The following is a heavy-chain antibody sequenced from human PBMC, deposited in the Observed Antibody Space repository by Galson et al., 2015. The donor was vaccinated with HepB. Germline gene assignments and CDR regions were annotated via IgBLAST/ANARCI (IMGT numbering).Heavy chain of an antibody. D-gene: IGHD5-18*01. J-gene: IGHJ4*02. Sequence: LRLSCAASGFTFSNYAMHWVRQAPGKGLEWVSIISNDESNEYYADSVKGRFTISRDSSKNTLYLQMNSLRTEDTAVYYCAKDPSGYSYGSFFDYWGQGTLVTVSS. CDR2: ISNDESNE. V-gene: IGHV3-30*18. CDR3: AKDPSGYSYGSFFDY. CDR1: GFTFSNYA.